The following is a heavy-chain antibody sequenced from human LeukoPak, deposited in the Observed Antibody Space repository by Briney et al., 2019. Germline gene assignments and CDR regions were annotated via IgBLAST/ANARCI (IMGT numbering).Heavy chain of an antibody. D-gene: IGHD2-2*02. CDR2: ISTTGSYT. J-gene: IGHJ5*01. CDR3: ARDWYCSSSICYTDRNWFDS. Sequence: GGSLRLSCAASGFTFSDYYMSWMRQAPGKGLEWVSYISTTGSYTDYADSVRGRFTISRDNAKNLLYLQMNSLRPEDTAVYYCARDWYCSSSICYTDRNWFDSWGQGTLVTVSS. CDR1: GFTFSDYY. V-gene: IGHV3-11*05.